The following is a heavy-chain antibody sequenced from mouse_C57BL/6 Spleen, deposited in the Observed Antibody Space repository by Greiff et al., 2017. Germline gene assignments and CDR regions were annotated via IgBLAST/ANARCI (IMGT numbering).Heavy chain of an antibody. J-gene: IGHJ3*01. Sequence: QVQLQQPGAELVMPGASVKLSCKASGYTFTSYWMHWVKQRPGQGLEWIGEIDPSDSYTNYNQKFKGKSTLTVDKSSSTAYMRLSSLTSEDSAVYYCARGGDSSGFAYWGQGTLVTVSA. CDR1: GYTFTSYW. CDR3: ARGGDSSGFAY. CDR2: IDPSDSYT. V-gene: IGHV1-69*01. D-gene: IGHD3-2*02.